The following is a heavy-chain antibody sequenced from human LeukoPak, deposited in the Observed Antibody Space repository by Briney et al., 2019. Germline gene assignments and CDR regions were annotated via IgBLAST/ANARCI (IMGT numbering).Heavy chain of an antibody. V-gene: IGHV3-23*01. CDR1: GFTFSSYA. CDR3: AKDRVRSYDSSGYYYDY. CDR2: ISGSGGST. Sequence: GGSLRLSCAASGFTFSSYAMSWVRQAPGKGLEYVSSISGSGGSTYHADSVKGRFTISRDNSKNTLYVQMNSLRVEDTAVYYCAKDRVRSYDSSGYYYDYWGQGTLVTVSS. D-gene: IGHD3-22*01. J-gene: IGHJ4*02.